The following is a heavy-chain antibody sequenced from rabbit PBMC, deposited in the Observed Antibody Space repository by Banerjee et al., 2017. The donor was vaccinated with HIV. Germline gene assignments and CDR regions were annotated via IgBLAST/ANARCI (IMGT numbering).Heavy chain of an antibody. D-gene: IGHD2-1*01. CDR2: IYAGTSGAS. J-gene: IGHJ4*01. CDR3: ARGSAAMTMVITGFYFNL. Sequence: QEHLEESGGDLVKPEGSLTLTCTASGFSFSSTYWICWVRQAPGKGLEWIACIYAGTSGASYYASWAKGRFTISKTSSTTVTLQMTSLTAADTATYFCARGSAAMTMVITGFYFNLWGPGTLVTVS. CDR1: GFSFSSTYW. V-gene: IGHV1S45*01.